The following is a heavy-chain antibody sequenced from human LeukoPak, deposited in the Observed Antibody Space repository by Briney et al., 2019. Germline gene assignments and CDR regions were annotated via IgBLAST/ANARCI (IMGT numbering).Heavy chain of an antibody. V-gene: IGHV1-46*01. CDR3: ARWGGYTAMAFHFDY. Sequence: ASVKVSCKASGYTFTSYYMHWVRQPPAQGLEWVGVINPSGGSTSYAQKFEGRVTMTRDTSTSTVYMELSSVRSEDTAVYYCARWGGYTAMAFHFDYWGQGTLVTVSP. CDR2: INPSGGST. CDR1: GYTFTSYY. D-gene: IGHD5-18*01. J-gene: IGHJ4*02.